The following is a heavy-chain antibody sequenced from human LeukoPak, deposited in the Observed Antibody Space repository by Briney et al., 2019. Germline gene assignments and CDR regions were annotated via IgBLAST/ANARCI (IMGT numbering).Heavy chain of an antibody. Sequence: GGSLRLSCAASGFTFSSYAMHWVRQAPGKGLEWVAVISYDGSNKYYADSVKGRFTISRDNSKNTLYLQMNSLRAEDTAVYYCARDLSGGDDFGYWGQGTLVTVSS. CDR2: ISYDGSNK. CDR1: GFTFSSYA. J-gene: IGHJ4*02. CDR3: ARDLSGGDDFGY. V-gene: IGHV3-30-3*01. D-gene: IGHD2-21*02.